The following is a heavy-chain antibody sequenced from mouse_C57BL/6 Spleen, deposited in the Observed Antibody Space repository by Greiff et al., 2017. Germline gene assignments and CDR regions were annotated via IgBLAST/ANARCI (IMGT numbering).Heavy chain of an antibody. J-gene: IGHJ1*03. CDR1: GFTFSSYT. Sequence: EVQLVESGGGLVKPGGSLKLSCAASGFTFSSYTMSWVRQTPEKRLAWVATISGGGGNTYYPDSVKGRFTISRDNAKNTLYLQMSSMRSEDTAWYYCARQTYFGSSYGYFDVWGTGTTVTVSS. D-gene: IGHD1-1*01. V-gene: IGHV5-9*01. CDR3: ARQTYFGSSYGYFDV. CDR2: ISGGGGNT.